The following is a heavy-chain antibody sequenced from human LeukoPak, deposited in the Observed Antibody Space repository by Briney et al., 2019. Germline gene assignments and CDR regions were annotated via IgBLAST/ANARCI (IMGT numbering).Heavy chain of an antibody. J-gene: IGHJ4*02. CDR2: ISGSGTI. D-gene: IGHD3-9*01. Sequence: SETLSLTCTVSGGSINSYWSWIRQPAGKGLEWIGRISGSGTITYNPALQSRLSISIDTSKNQFSLKLSSVTAADTAVYYCARRVTYYDILTGYSDRFDYWGQGTLVTVSS. CDR3: ARRVTYYDILTGYSDRFDY. CDR1: GGSINSY. V-gene: IGHV4-4*07.